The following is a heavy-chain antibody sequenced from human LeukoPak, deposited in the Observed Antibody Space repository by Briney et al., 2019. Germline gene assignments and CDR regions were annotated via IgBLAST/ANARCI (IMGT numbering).Heavy chain of an antibody. Sequence: SVKVSCKASGYTFTSYDINWVRQAPGQGLEWMGGIIPIFGTANYAQKFQGRVTITADESTSTAYMEVSSLRSEDTAVYYCARGRATVDEYYYYMDVWGKGTTVTVSS. CDR2: IIPIFGTA. CDR3: ARGRATVDEYYYYMDV. J-gene: IGHJ6*03. V-gene: IGHV1-69*13. D-gene: IGHD4-11*01. CDR1: GYTFTSYD.